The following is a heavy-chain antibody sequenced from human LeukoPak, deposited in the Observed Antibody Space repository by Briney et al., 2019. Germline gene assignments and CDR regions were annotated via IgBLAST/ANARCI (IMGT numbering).Heavy chain of an antibody. CDR1: GGSISSYY. V-gene: IGHV4-59*01. Sequence: SETLSLTCTVSGGSISSYYWSWIRQPPGKGLEWIGYIYYSGSTNYNPSLKSRVTISVDTSKNQFSLKVSSVTAADTAVYYCAREKNGNEPFDYWGQGTLVTVSS. D-gene: IGHD4-23*01. CDR3: AREKNGNEPFDY. CDR2: IYYSGST. J-gene: IGHJ4*02.